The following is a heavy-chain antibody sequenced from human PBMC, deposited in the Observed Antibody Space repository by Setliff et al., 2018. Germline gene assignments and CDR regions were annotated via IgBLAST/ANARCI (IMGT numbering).Heavy chain of an antibody. D-gene: IGHD3-10*01. Sequence: GESLKISCEGSGYSFTNYWSAWVRQMPGKGLEWMGIIYPGDSDIRYSPSFQGQVTISVDKSINTAYLQWSSLRASDTAIYYCARHPYYYGSGTYLDNNNRWFDPWGQGTLVTVSS. CDR1: GYSFTNYW. CDR2: IYPGDSDI. J-gene: IGHJ5*02. CDR3: ARHPYYYGSGTYLDNNNRWFDP. V-gene: IGHV5-51*01.